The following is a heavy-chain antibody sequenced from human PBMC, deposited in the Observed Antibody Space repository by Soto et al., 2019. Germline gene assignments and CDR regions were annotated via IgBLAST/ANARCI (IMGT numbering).Heavy chain of an antibody. CDR3: AKYSSSGYGGNFVD. CDR2: ISGSGGST. Sequence: PGGSLRLSCAASGVTFSSYAMSWVRQAPGKGLEWVSAISGSGGSTYYADSVKGRFTISRDNSKNTLYLQMNSLRAEDTAVYYWAKYSSSGYGGNFVDWCQAPLVTV. J-gene: IGHJ4*02. D-gene: IGHD5-12*01. CDR1: GVTFSSYA. V-gene: IGHV3-23*01.